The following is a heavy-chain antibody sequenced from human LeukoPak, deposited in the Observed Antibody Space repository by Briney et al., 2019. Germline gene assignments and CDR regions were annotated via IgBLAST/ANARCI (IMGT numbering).Heavy chain of an antibody. D-gene: IGHD3-22*01. V-gene: IGHV4-59*01. CDR2: IYYSGST. CDR1: GGSISSYY. Sequence: PSETLSLTCTVSGGSISSYYWSWIRQPPGKGLEWIGYIYYSGSTNYIPSLKSRVTISVDTSKNQFSLKLSSVTAADTVVYYCARGRSSGYITGVFDIWGQGTMVTVSS. CDR3: ARGRSSGYITGVFDI. J-gene: IGHJ3*02.